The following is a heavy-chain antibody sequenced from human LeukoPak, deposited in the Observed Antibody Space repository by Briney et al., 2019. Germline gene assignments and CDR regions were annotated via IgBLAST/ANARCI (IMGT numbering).Heavy chain of an antibody. Sequence: KTSETLSLTCTVSGGSISSSSYYWGWIRQPPGKGLEWIGSIYYSGSTYYNPSLKSRVTISVDTSKNQFSLKLSSVTAADTAVYYCARTLRRSFGFGGVLNWFDPWGQGTLVTVSS. CDR1: GGSISSSSYY. CDR2: IYYSGST. CDR3: ARTLRRSFGFGGVLNWFDP. J-gene: IGHJ5*02. V-gene: IGHV4-39*07. D-gene: IGHD3-16*01.